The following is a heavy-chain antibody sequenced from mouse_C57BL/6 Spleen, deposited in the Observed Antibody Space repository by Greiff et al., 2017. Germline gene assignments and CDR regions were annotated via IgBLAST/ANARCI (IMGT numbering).Heavy chain of an antibody. V-gene: IGHV1-74*01. CDR3: ATHYYGSSYFDY. CDR1: GYTFTSYW. J-gene: IGHJ2*01. Sequence: QVHVKQPGAELVKPGASVKVSCKASGYTFTSYWMHWVKQRPGQGLEWLGRIHPSDSDTNYNQKFKGKATLTVDKSSSTAYMQLSSLTSEDSAVYYCATHYYGSSYFDYWGQGTTLTVSS. D-gene: IGHD1-1*01. CDR2: IHPSDSDT.